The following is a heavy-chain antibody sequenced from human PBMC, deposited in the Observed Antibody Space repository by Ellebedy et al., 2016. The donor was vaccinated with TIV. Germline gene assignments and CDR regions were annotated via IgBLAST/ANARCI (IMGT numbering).Heavy chain of an antibody. CDR1: GFTVSSNY. V-gene: IGHV3-66*01. CDR2: ISSGGTT. Sequence: GESLKISCAASGFTVSSNYMSWVRQAPGKGLEWVSVISSGGTTYYADSVKGRFSVSRDNANNTMYLQMNSLRAEDTAIYYCARDGITMIVVVNHFDYWGQGTLVTVSS. J-gene: IGHJ4*02. CDR3: ARDGITMIVVVNHFDY. D-gene: IGHD3-22*01.